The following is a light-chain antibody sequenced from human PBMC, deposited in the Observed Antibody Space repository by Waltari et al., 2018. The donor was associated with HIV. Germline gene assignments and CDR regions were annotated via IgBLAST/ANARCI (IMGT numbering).Light chain of an antibody. CDR2: EVT. CDR1: STDIGGYNY. Sequence: QSALTQPASVSGSPGQSITISCSGTSTDIGGYNYVSWYQHHPGKAPKLIIYEVTNRPSGGSNRFSASKSGNTASLTISGLQAEDEADYYCTSYTTSSTRVFGGGTKLTVL. J-gene: IGLJ3*02. CDR3: TSYTTSSTRV. V-gene: IGLV2-14*01.